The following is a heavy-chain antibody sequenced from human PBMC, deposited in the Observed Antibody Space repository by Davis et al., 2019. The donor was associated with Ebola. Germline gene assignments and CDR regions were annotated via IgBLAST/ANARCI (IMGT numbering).Heavy chain of an antibody. Sequence: SETLSLTCTVSGGSISSSYWSWIRQPPGKGLEWIGSIYYSGSTYYNPPLKSRVTISVDTSKNQFSLKLSSVTAADTAVYYCASSPTLYYYDSSGYFSRFGAFDIWGQGTMVTVSS. V-gene: IGHV4-39*01. CDR1: GGSISSSY. D-gene: IGHD3-22*01. CDR2: IYYSGST. J-gene: IGHJ3*02. CDR3: ASSPTLYYYDSSGYFSRFGAFDI.